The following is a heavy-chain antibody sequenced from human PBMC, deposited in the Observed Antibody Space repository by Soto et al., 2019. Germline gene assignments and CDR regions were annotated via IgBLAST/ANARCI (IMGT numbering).Heavy chain of an antibody. J-gene: IGHJ5*02. CDR3: ARGRVVVPAAVMFNCLDP. Sequence: SETLSLTCAVSGYSISSGYYWGWIRQPPGKGLEWIGSIYHSGSTYYNPSLRRRVTISVDRSRTQFSLKMSSVTAADTAVYYCARGRVVVPAAVMFNCLDPWGQGALVTVS. V-gene: IGHV4-38-2*01. CDR1: GYSISSGYY. D-gene: IGHD2-2*01. CDR2: IYHSGST.